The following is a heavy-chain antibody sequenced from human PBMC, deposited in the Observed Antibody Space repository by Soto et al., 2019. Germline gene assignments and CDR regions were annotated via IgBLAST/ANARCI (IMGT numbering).Heavy chain of an antibody. CDR1: GFTFSSYA. D-gene: IGHD6-13*01. CDR3: AKAVPDGSSWYSLVWFDP. Sequence: GGSLRLSCAASGFTFSSYAMSWVRQAPGKGLEWVSAISGSGGSTYYADSVKGRFTISRDNSKNTLYLQMNSLRAEDTAVYYCAKAVPDGSSWYSLVWFDPWGQGTLVTVSS. CDR2: ISGSGGST. V-gene: IGHV3-23*01. J-gene: IGHJ5*02.